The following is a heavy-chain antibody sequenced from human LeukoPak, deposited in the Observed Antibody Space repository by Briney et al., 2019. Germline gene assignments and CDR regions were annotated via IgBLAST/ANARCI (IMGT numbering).Heavy chain of an antibody. J-gene: IGHJ5*02. V-gene: IGHV5-51*03. CDR2: VFPADSDT. Sequence: GESLKISCKGSGYSFTSSWIGWVRQMQGKGLEWMGIVFPADSDTRYSPSFQGQVTFSADRSISAAYLQWSSLKASDTAMYYCARPRLVRGVSEWFDPWGQGTLVTVSS. CDR1: GYSFTSSW. CDR3: ARPRLVRGVSEWFDP. D-gene: IGHD3-10*01.